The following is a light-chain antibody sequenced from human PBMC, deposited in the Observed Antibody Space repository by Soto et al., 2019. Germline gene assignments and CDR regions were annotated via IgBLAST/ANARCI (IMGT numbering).Light chain of an antibody. CDR3: SSYTSGSTVI. Sequence: QSALTQPASVSGSPGQSITISCGGTSSDVGDYNYVSWYQQHPGKASKLMIYEVIYRPSGVSNRFSGSKSGNTASLTISGLQAEDEADYYCSSYTSGSTVIFGGGTKLTVL. J-gene: IGLJ2*01. V-gene: IGLV2-14*01. CDR2: EVI. CDR1: SSDVGDYNY.